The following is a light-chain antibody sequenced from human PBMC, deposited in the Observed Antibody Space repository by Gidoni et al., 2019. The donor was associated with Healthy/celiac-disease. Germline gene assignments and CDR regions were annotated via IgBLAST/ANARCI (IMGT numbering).Light chain of an antibody. CDR1: QSVSSSY. CDR3: QQYGSSPRT. CDR2: GAS. Sequence: ELFLPQSPGTLALSPGERAPLSCRDSQSVSSSYLAWYQQKPGQAPRLLIYGASSRATGIPDRFSGRGSGTDFTLTISRLEPEDFAVYYCQQYGSSPRTFGQGTKVEIK. V-gene: IGKV3-20*01. J-gene: IGKJ1*01.